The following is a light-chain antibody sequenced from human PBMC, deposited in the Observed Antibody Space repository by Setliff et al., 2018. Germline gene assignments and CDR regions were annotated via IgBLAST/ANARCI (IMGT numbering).Light chain of an antibody. V-gene: IGLV2-14*01. Sequence: ALTQPASVSGSPGQSITISCTGSASDVGDYNYVSWHQQHPGEAPKLLIYEVINRPSGISNRFSGSKSGNTASLTISGLLAEDEADYFCSSYTSSHTYVFGSGTKGTVL. CDR2: EVI. J-gene: IGLJ1*01. CDR1: ASDVGDYNY. CDR3: SSYTSSHTYV.